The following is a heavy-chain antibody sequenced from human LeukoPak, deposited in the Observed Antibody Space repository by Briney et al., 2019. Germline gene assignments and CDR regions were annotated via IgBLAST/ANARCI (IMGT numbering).Heavy chain of an antibody. J-gene: IGHJ4*02. Sequence: PSETLSLTCAVSGGSISSCYWSWIRQPAGKGLEWIGDIYYSGSTNYNPSLKSRVAISVDTSKNQFSLKLSSVTAADTAVYYCARVDSGYDFYYFDYWGQGTLVTVSS. V-gene: IGHV4-59*01. CDR2: IYYSGST. D-gene: IGHD5-12*01. CDR1: GGSISSCY. CDR3: ARVDSGYDFYYFDY.